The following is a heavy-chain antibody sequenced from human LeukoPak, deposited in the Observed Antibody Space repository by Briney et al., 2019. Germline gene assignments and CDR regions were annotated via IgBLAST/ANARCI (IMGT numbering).Heavy chain of an antibody. J-gene: IGHJ4*02. CDR1: GFTFSTYW. CDR2: IRQDGSKI. D-gene: IGHD3-10*01. Sequence: GGSLRLSCAASGFTFSTYWMSWVRQAPGKGLEWVTNIRQDGSKIYYVDSVKGRFTISRDNAKNTVYLQMNSLRVEDTAVYYCERDPWFYMGGKESRVTVP. V-gene: IGHV3-7*01. CDR3: ERDPWFYM.